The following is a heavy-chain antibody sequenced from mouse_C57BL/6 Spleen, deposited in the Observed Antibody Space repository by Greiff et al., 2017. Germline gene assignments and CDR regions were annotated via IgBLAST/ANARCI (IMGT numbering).Heavy chain of an antibody. Sequence: VHVKQSGAELVRPGASVKLSCTASGFNIKDYYMHWVKQRPEQGLEWIGRIDPEDGDTEYAPKFQGKATMTADTSSNTAYLQLSSLTSEDTAVYYCTTNGYFHFGYWGQGTTLTVSS. J-gene: IGHJ2*01. CDR1: GFNIKDYY. V-gene: IGHV14-1*01. CDR3: TTNGYFHFGY. D-gene: IGHD2-3*01. CDR2: IDPEDGDT.